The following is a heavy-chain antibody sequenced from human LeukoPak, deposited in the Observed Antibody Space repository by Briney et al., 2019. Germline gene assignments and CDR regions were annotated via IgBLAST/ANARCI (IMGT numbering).Heavy chain of an antibody. V-gene: IGHV3-21*01. D-gene: IGHD3-16*01. Sequence: GGSLRLSCAAYGFTFSSYSMNWVRQAPGKGLEWVSSISSSSRYIYYTDSVKGRFTISRDNAKNSLYLQRNSLRAEDTAVYYCAREAGPYTGFDYWGQGTLVTVSS. CDR1: GFTFSSYS. CDR2: ISSSSRYI. J-gene: IGHJ4*02. CDR3: AREAGPYTGFDY.